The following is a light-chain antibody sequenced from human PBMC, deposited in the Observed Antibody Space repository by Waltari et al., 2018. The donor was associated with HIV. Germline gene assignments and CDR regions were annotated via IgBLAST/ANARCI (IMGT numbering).Light chain of an antibody. V-gene: IGLV3-19*01. CDR2: NGN. J-gene: IGLJ1*01. CDR1: SLRTYY. CDR3: GSRDRTGSSYV. Sequence: SSDLTQDPAVSVALGQTVRITCQGESLRTYYAAWYRQKPGQAPILVIFNGNIRPSGIPDRFSGSASGNPASLTITGALAEDEADYYCGSRDRTGSSYVFGPGTEVTV.